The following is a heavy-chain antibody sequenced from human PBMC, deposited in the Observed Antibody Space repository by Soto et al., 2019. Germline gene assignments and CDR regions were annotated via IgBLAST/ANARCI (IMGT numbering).Heavy chain of an antibody. J-gene: IGHJ4*02. Sequence: GGSLRLSCAASGFTFSSYGMHWVRQAPGKGLEWVAVIWYDGSNKYYADSVKGRFTISRDNSKNTLYLQMNSLRAEDTAVYYCARDAFGDYGYFDYWGQGTLVTVSS. V-gene: IGHV3-33*01. CDR3: ARDAFGDYGYFDY. CDR2: IWYDGSNK. CDR1: GFTFSSYG. D-gene: IGHD3-10*01.